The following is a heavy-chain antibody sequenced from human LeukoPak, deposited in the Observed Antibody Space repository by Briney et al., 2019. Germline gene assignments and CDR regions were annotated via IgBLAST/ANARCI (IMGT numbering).Heavy chain of an antibody. CDR3: ARGFGGYFDY. J-gene: IGHJ4*02. V-gene: IGHV4-34*01. Sequence: PSETLSLTCAVYGGSFSGYYWSWIRQPPGKGLEWIGEINHSGSTNHNPSLKSRVTISVDTSKNQFSLKLSSVTAADTAVYYCARGFGGYFDYWGQGTLVTVSS. CDR1: GGSFSGYY. CDR2: INHSGST. D-gene: IGHD3-10*01.